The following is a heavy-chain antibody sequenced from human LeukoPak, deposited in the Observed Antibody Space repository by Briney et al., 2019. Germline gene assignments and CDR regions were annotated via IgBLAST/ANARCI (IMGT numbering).Heavy chain of an antibody. CDR3: ARAKYYDFWSGYKNPDY. V-gene: IGHV1-8*01. CDR2: MNPNSGNT. Sequence: AASVKVSCKASGYTFTSYDINWVRQATGQGLEWMGWMNPNSGNTGHAQKFQGRVTMTRNTSISTAYMELSSLRSEDTAVYYCARAKYYDFWSGYKNPDYWGQGTLATVSS. CDR1: GYTFTSYD. D-gene: IGHD3-3*01. J-gene: IGHJ4*02.